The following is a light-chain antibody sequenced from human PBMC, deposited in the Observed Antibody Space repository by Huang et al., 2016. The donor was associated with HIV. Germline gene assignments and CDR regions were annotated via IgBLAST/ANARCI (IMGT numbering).Light chain of an antibody. J-gene: IGKJ1*01. Sequence: DIQMTQSPSSLSASVGDRVTITCRTSQTSISYLNWYQQKPGKPPQLLFYAVSRLQSGVPARFSGSGSGTDFTLTITSLQPEDFATYYCQQSHTTTWTFGQGTKVEIK. V-gene: IGKV1-39*01. CDR3: QQSHTTTWT. CDR2: AVS. CDR1: QTSISY.